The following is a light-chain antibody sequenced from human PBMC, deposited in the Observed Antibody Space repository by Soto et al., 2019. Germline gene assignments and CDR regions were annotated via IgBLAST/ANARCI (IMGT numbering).Light chain of an antibody. CDR2: AAS. CDR1: QSISSW. CDR3: QQLNNYPST. J-gene: IGKJ4*01. Sequence: DLQMTNSPSTLSASVGDRVTITCRASQSISSWLAWYQQKPGKAPKLLIYAASTLQSGVPSRFSGSGSGTDFTLTINSLQPEDFATYFCQQLNNYPSTFGGGTKVDI. V-gene: IGKV1-5*01.